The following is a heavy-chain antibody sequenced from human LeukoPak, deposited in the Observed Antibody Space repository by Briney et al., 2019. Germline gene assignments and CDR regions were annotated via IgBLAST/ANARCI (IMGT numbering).Heavy chain of an antibody. V-gene: IGHV3-30*18. CDR2: ISYDGSNK. CDR1: GFTFSTYD. Sequence: GGSLRLSCAASGFTFSTYDMDWVRQAPGKGLEWVAVISYDGSNKYYADSVKGRFTISGDNSKNTLYLQMNSLRAEDTAVYYCAKDKFGGGIKTGTFDYWGQGTLVTVSS. CDR3: AKDKFGGGIKTGTFDY. J-gene: IGHJ4*02. D-gene: IGHD3-16*01.